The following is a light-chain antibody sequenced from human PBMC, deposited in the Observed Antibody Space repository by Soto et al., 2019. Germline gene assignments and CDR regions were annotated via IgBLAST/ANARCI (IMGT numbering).Light chain of an antibody. Sequence: QSVLTQPPSVSGAPGQRVTISCTGSSSNIGAGYDVHWYQHLPGTAPKLLIYGNSNRPSGVPDRFSGSKSGTSASLVITGLQAEDEADYYCQSYDSTLSEIFGTGTKLTVL. V-gene: IGLV1-40*01. CDR3: QSYDSTLSEI. CDR1: SSNIGAGYD. J-gene: IGLJ1*01. CDR2: GNS.